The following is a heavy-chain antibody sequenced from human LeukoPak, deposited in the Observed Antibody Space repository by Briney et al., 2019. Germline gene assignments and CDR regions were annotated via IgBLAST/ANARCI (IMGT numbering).Heavy chain of an antibody. Sequence: GGSLRLSCEASGITFTAYWMTWVRQAPGKGLEWVANINRDGSEKYYVDSVKGRFTISRDNAKNSLYLQMNTLRVDDTAGYYCARDLQQSSFGWVLSGSTWGQGTLVTVSS. J-gene: IGHJ5*02. V-gene: IGHV3-7*04. CDR2: INRDGSEK. D-gene: IGHD3-9*01. CDR3: ARDLQQSSFGWVLSGST. CDR1: GITFTAYW.